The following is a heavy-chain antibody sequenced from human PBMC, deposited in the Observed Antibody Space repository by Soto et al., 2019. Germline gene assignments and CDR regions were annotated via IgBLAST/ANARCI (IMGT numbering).Heavy chain of an antibody. CDR1: GFTFSSYA. V-gene: IGHV3-23*01. D-gene: IGHD4-17*01. CDR2: ISGSGGST. J-gene: IGHJ4*02. Sequence: GGSLRLSCAASGFTFSSYAMSWVRQAPGKGLEWVSAISGSGGSTYYADSVKGRFTISRDNSKNTLYLQMNSLRAEDTAVYYCAKLVAPDYGDHPLGREYFDYWGQGTLVTVSS. CDR3: AKLVAPDYGDHPLGREYFDY.